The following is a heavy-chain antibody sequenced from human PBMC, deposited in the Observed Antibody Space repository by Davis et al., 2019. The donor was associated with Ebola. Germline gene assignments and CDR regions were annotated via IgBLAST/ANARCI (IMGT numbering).Heavy chain of an antibody. Sequence: GESLKISCAASGFTFSSYSINWVRQAPGKGLEWVSSISSRSNYIYYADSVKGRLTISRDNAKNSLFLQMNSLRAEDTAVYYCARVDVSSAFDIWGRGTMVTVSS. V-gene: IGHV3-21*01. CDR1: GFTFSSYS. D-gene: IGHD3-16*01. J-gene: IGHJ3*02. CDR2: ISSRSNYI. CDR3: ARVDVSSAFDI.